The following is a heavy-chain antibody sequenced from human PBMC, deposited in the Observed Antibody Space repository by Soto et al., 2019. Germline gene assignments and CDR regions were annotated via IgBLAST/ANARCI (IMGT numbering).Heavy chain of an antibody. Sequence: SETLSLTCTVSGGSISSSSYYWGWIRQPPGKGLEWIGSIYYSGSTYYNPSLKSRVTISVDTSKNQFSLKLSSVTAADTAVYYCATFQIAAAGPSDAFDIWGQGTMVTVSS. D-gene: IGHD6-13*01. CDR1: GGSISSSSYY. J-gene: IGHJ3*02. V-gene: IGHV4-39*01. CDR2: IYYSGST. CDR3: ATFQIAAAGPSDAFDI.